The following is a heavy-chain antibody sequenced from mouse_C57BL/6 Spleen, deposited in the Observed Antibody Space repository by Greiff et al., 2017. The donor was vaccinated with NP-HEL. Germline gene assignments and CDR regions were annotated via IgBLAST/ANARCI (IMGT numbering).Heavy chain of an antibody. CDR3: ASYIQYYYGGGGYFDY. Sequence: EVMLVESGGGLVQPGGSLSLSCAASGFTFTDYYMSWVRQPPGKALEWLGFIRNKANGYTTEYSASVKGRFTISRDNSQSILDLQMSALRAEDSSTYYCASYIQYYYGGGGYFDYWGQGTTLTVSA. J-gene: IGHJ2*01. CDR2: IRNKANGYTT. V-gene: IGHV7-3*01. D-gene: IGHD1-1*02. CDR1: GFTFTDYY.